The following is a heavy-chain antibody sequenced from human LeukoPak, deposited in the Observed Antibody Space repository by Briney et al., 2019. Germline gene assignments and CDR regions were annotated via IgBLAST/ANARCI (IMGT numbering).Heavy chain of an antibody. Sequence: GGSLRLSCAASGFTVSSNYMSWVRQAPGKGLEWVSVIYSGGSTYYADSVKGRFTISRDNSKNTLYLQMNSLRAEDTAVYYCAVSEANYDSSGYDFSCWGQGTLVTVSS. CDR3: AVSEANYDSSGYDFSC. CDR2: IYSGGST. V-gene: IGHV3-66*01. D-gene: IGHD3-22*01. CDR1: GFTVSSNY. J-gene: IGHJ4*02.